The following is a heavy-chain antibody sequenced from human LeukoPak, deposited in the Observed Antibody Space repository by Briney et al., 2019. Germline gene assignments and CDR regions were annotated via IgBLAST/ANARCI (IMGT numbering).Heavy chain of an antibody. D-gene: IGHD3-10*01. CDR1: GGSISSYY. CDR3: ARSTLLWFGGEYFFDY. V-gene: IGHV4-59*12. J-gene: IGHJ4*02. Sequence: SETLSLTCTVSGGSISSYYWSWIRQPPGKGLEWIGYIYYSGSTNYNPSLKSRVTISVDTSKNQFSLKLTSVTAADTAVYYCARSTLLWFGGEYFFDYWGQGTLVTVSS. CDR2: IYYSGST.